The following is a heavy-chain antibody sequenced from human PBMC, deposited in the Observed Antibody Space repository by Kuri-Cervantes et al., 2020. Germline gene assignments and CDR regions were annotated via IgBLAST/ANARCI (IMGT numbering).Heavy chain of an antibody. CDR2: VSGLGSST. V-gene: IGHV3-21*01. Sequence: GESLKISCAASGFTFSSHGMSWVRQAPGKGLEWVSAVSGLGSSTYYTDSVKGRFTISRDNAKNSLYLQMNSPRAEDTAVYYCARDGPIGWTYGMDVWGQGTTVT. CDR3: ARDGPIGWTYGMDV. D-gene: IGHD6-19*01. CDR1: GFTFSSHG. J-gene: IGHJ6*01.